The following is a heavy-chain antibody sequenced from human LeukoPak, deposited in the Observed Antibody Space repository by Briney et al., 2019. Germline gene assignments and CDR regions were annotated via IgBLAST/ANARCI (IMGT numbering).Heavy chain of an antibody. V-gene: IGHV4-34*01. J-gene: IGHJ5*02. CDR3: ARRPRFTVPYNWFDP. CDR1: GGSFSGYY. D-gene: IGHD4-17*01. Sequence: PSETLSLTCAVYGGSFSGYYWSWIRQPPGEGLEWIGEINHSGSTNYNPSLKSRVTISVDTSKNQFSLKLSSVTAADTAVYYCARRPRFTVPYNWFDPWGQGTLVTVSS. CDR2: INHSGST.